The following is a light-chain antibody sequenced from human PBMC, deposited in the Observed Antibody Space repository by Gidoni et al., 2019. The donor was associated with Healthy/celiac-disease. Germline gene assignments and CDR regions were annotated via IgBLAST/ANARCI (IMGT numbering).Light chain of an antibody. V-gene: IGKV3-20*01. CDR1: QAVSNSY. CDR2: GAS. CDR3: QQYGSSSGA. Sequence: ERLLPQSPGALSLSPGERATRSCRASQAVSNSYLAWYVQKHGQAPRLLIYGASNRATGTPDRFSGSGYGTDFTLNISRLEPEDFATYYCQQYGSSSGAFGQGTKVEIK. J-gene: IGKJ1*01.